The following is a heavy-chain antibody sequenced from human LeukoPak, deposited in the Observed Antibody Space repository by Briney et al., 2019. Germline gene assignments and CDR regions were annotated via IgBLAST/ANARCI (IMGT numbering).Heavy chain of an antibody. CDR3: ARDSGIAVAGGFDY. CDR2: IYYSRST. V-gene: IGHV4-59*11. CDR1: GGSISSHY. D-gene: IGHD6-19*01. Sequence: PSETLSLTCTVSGGSISSHYWSWIRQPPGKGLEWIGYIYYSRSTNYHPSLKSRVTISKDTSKNQFSLQLSSVTAADTAVYYCARDSGIAVAGGFDYWGQGTLVTVSS. J-gene: IGHJ4*02.